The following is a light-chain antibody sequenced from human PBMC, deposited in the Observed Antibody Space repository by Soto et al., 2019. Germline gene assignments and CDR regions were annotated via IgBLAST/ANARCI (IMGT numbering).Light chain of an antibody. CDR1: QSISSW. J-gene: IGKJ2*01. V-gene: IGKV1-5*03. CDR2: KAS. CDR3: QQYNSYSYT. Sequence: DIQMTQSPSTLSASVGDRVTITCRASQSISSWLAWYQQKPGKAPKLLIYKASSLESGVPSRFSGSGCGTEFTLTISSLQPDDFATYYCQQYNSYSYTFGQGTKLEIQ.